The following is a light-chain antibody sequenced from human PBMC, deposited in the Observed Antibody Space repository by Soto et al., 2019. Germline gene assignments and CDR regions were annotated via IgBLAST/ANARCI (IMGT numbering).Light chain of an antibody. V-gene: IGLV6-57*01. CDR3: QSYDSV. CDR2: EDN. CDR1: SGSIASNY. Sequence: NFMLTQPHSVSESPGKTVTISRTRSSGSIASNYVQWYQQRPGSSPTTVIYEDNQRPSGVPDRFSGSIDSSSNSASLTISGLKTEDEADYYCQSYDSVFGTGIKVTVL. J-gene: IGLJ1*01.